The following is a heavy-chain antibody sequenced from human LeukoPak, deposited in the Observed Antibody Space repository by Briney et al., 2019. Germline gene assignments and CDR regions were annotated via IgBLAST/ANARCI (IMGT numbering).Heavy chain of an antibody. Sequence: GGSLRLSCAASGFTFSSYSMNWVRQAPGKGLEWVSSISSSSSYIYYADSVKGRFTISRDNAKNSLFLQMNSLRAEDTAVYYCARVNWVYWYFDLWGRGTLVTVSS. J-gene: IGHJ2*01. D-gene: IGHD7-27*01. CDR1: GFTFSSYS. CDR2: ISSSSSYI. CDR3: ARVNWVYWYFDL. V-gene: IGHV3-21*01.